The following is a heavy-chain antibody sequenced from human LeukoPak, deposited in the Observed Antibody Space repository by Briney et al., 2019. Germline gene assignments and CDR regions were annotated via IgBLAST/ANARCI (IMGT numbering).Heavy chain of an antibody. J-gene: IGHJ3*02. D-gene: IGHD3-10*01. V-gene: IGHV4-59*08. CDR2: IYYSGST. Sequence: SETLSLTCTVSGSSISSYYWSWIRQPPGKGLEWIGYIYYSGSTNYNPSLKSRVTISVDTSKNQFSLKLSSVTAADTAVYYCARPGYGSFDAFDIWGQGTMVTVSS. CDR1: GSSISSYY. CDR3: ARPGYGSFDAFDI.